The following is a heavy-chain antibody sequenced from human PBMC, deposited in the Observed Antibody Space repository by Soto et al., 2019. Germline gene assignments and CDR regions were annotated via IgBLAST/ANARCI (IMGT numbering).Heavy chain of an antibody. D-gene: IGHD3-3*01. Sequence: SETLSLACTVCGGSISSYYGSWIRQPAGKGLEWIGRIYTSGSTNYNPSLKSRVTMSVDTSKNQFSLKLSSVTAADTAVYYCARVVGEDYDFWSGYFNWFDPWGQGTLVTVSS. J-gene: IGHJ5*02. CDR3: ARVVGEDYDFWSGYFNWFDP. V-gene: IGHV4-4*07. CDR1: GGSISSYY. CDR2: IYTSGST.